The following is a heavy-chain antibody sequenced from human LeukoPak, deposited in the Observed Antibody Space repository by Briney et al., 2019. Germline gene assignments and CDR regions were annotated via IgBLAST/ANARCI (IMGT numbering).Heavy chain of an antibody. J-gene: IGHJ4*02. CDR1: GYTFTSYY. CDR3: ARDEEGTGFDY. Sequence: ASVKVSCKASGYTFTSYYMHWVRQATGQGLEWMGIINPSGGSTSYAQKFQGRVTMTRDMSTSTVYMELSSLRSEDTAVYYCARDEEGTGFDYWGQGTLVTVSS. V-gene: IGHV1-46*01. D-gene: IGHD1-1*01. CDR2: INPSGGST.